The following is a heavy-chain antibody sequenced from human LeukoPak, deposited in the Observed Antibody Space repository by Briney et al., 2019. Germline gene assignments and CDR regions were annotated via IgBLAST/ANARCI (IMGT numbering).Heavy chain of an antibody. CDR1: GGSISSGDCY. CDR3: ARDTHDGDYSYYFDY. V-gene: IGHV4-30-4*01. Sequence: SETLSLTCTVSGGSISSGDCYWSWIRQPPGKGLEWIGYIYYSGSTYYNPSLKSRVTISVDTSKNQFSLKLSSVTAADTAVYYCARDTHDGDYSYYFDYWGQGTLVTVSS. D-gene: IGHD4-17*01. CDR2: IYYSGST. J-gene: IGHJ4*02.